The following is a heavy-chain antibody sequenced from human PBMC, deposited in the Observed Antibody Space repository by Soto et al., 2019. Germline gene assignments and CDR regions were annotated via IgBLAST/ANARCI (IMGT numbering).Heavy chain of an antibody. CDR3: ARGGDPDY. V-gene: IGHV3-74*01. D-gene: IGHD2-21*02. CDR2: LQTDGSHP. Sequence: EVQLVDSGGGLVQPGWSLRLSCVASGFTFDYYWMHWVRQAPGEGLRWVSRLQTDGSHPDYADSVKGRFTISRDNAKNTLYLHMKNLRAEDTALYYCARGGDPDYWGQGTLVTVSS. J-gene: IGHJ4*02. CDR1: GFTFDYYW.